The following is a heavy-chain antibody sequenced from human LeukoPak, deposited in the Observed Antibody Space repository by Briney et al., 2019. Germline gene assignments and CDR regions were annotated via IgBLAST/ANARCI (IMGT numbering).Heavy chain of an antibody. CDR3: AKDTPLFGYSSGWPSNAFDF. CDR2: ITGSSRST. D-gene: IGHD6-19*01. J-gene: IGHJ4*02. V-gene: IGHV3-23*01. Sequence: GGSLRLSCAASGFTFSSYAMSWVRQVPGKGLEWVSTITGSSRSTYFADSVRGRFTISRDNSKNTLYLQMNNLRAEDTAIYYCAKDTPLFGYSSGWPSNAFDFWGQGTLVTVSS. CDR1: GFTFSSYA.